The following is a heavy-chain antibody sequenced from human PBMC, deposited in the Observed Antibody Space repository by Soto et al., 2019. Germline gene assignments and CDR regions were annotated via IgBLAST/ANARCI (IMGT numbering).Heavy chain of an antibody. CDR1: GFTFSSYS. V-gene: IGHV3-48*04. Sequence: GGSLRLSCAASGFTFSSYSMNWVRQAPGKGLEWVSYISSSGSTIYYADSVKGRFTISRDNAKNSLYLQMNSLRAEDTAVYYCASSLTPSYSSPFPHGYWGQGTLVTVSS. CDR2: ISSSGSTI. CDR3: ASSLTPSYSSPFPHGY. J-gene: IGHJ4*02. D-gene: IGHD6-6*01.